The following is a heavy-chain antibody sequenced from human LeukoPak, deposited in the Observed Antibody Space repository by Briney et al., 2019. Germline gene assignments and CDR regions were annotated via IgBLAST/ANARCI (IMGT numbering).Heavy chain of an antibody. Sequence: GGSLRLSCAASGFSFSDYWMYWVRQAPGKGLVWVSRINSDGSSKNYADSVKGRFTISRDNAKNSLYLQMNSLRAEDTAVYYCAREAIAARNFDYWGQGTLVTVSS. J-gene: IGHJ4*02. D-gene: IGHD6-6*01. CDR1: GFSFSDYW. CDR2: INSDGSSK. V-gene: IGHV3-74*01. CDR3: AREAIAARNFDY.